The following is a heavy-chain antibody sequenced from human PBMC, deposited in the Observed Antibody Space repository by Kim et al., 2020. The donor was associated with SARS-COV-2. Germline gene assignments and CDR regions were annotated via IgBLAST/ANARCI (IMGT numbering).Heavy chain of an antibody. CDR2: IYYSGGT. Sequence: SETLSLTCTVSGGSISSYYWSWIRQPPGKGLEWIGYIYYSGGTNYNPSLKNRVTISVDTSKNQFSLKLSSATAADTAVYYCARQQPGYCYGYVWSAQSFDYWSQGTLVTFSS. CDR3: ARQQPGYCYGYVWSAQSFDY. CDR1: GGSISSYY. V-gene: IGHV4-59*08. D-gene: IGHD5-18*01. J-gene: IGHJ4*02.